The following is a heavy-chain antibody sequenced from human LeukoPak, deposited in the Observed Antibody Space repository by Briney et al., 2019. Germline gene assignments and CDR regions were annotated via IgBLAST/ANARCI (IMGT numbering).Heavy chain of an antibody. CDR2: IYYSGST. CDR1: GFTFSDYY. Sequence: GSLRLSCAASGFTFSDYYMSWIRQAPGKGLEWIGSIYYSGSTYYNPSLKSRVTISVDTSKNQFSLKLSSVTAADTAVYYCASLYSSSWYFTDYWGQGTLVTVSS. CDR3: ASLYSSSWYFTDY. V-gene: IGHV4-59*05. J-gene: IGHJ4*02. D-gene: IGHD6-13*01.